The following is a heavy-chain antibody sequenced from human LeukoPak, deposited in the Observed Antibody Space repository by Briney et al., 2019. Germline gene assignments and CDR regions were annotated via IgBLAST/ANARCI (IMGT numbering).Heavy chain of an antibody. CDR3: AKHQYSSGWDAFDI. Sequence: PGGSLRLSCAASGFTFSNYGMHWVRQAPGKGLEWVAVISYDGRKKYYADSVKGRFTISRDNSENKVYLQMNSLRAEDTAVYCCAKHQYSSGWDAFDIWGQGTMVTVSS. V-gene: IGHV3-30*18. CDR1: GFTFSNYG. J-gene: IGHJ3*02. D-gene: IGHD6-19*01. CDR2: ISYDGRKK.